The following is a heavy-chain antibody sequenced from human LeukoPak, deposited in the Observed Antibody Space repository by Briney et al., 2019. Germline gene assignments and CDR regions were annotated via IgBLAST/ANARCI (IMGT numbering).Heavy chain of an antibody. V-gene: IGHV4-39*01. D-gene: IGHD1-1*01. CDR1: GGSISSSSYY. Sequence: SETLSLTCTVSGGSISSSSYYWGWIRQPPGKGLEWIGSIYYSGSTYYNPSLKSRVTISVDTSKNQFSLKLSSVTAADTAVYYCARHVSYNWNDGRSAFDIWGQGTMVTVSS. CDR3: ARHVSYNWNDGRSAFDI. J-gene: IGHJ3*02. CDR2: IYYSGST.